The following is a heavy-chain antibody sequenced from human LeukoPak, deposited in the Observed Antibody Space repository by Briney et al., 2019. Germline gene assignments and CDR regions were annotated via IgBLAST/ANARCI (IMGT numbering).Heavy chain of an antibody. CDR3: ARGIRQLVLDYYYMDV. D-gene: IGHD6-13*01. J-gene: IGHJ6*03. CDR1: GYTFTGYY. V-gene: IGHV1-2*02. CDR2: INPNSGGT. Sequence: ASVKVSCKASGYTFTGYYMHWVRQAPGQGLEWMGWINPNSGGTNYAQKFQGRVTMTRDTSTSTAYMELSRLRSDDTAVYYCARGIRQLVLDYYYMDVWGKGTTVTISS.